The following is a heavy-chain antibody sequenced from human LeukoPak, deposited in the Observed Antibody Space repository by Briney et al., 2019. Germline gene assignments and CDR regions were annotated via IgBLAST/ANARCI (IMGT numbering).Heavy chain of an antibody. V-gene: IGHV3-23*01. CDR1: GFTFSSYA. J-gene: IGHJ4*02. D-gene: IGHD2-2*01. Sequence: GGSLRLSCAASGFTFSSYAMSWVRQAPGKGLEWVSAISGSGGSTYYADSVKGRFTISRDNSKNTLYLQMNSLRAEDTAVYYCAKDRTSSRTSHLFDYRGQGTLVTVSS. CDR3: AKDRTSSRTSHLFDY. CDR2: ISGSGGST.